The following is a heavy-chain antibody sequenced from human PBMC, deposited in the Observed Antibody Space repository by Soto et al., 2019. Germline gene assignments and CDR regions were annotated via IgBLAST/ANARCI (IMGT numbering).Heavy chain of an antibody. CDR2: INAGNGNT. Sequence: ASVKVSCKASGYTFTSYAMHWVRQAPGQRLEWMGWINAGNGNTKYSQKFQGRVTITRDTSASTAYMEQSSLRSEDTAVYYCARGVAVDYYYGMDVWGQGTTVTVSS. D-gene: IGHD6-19*01. CDR1: GYTFTSYA. CDR3: ARGVAVDYYYGMDV. J-gene: IGHJ6*02. V-gene: IGHV1-3*01.